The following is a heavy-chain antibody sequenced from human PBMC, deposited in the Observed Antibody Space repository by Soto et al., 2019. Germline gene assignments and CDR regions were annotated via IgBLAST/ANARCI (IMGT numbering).Heavy chain of an antibody. Sequence: EVQLLESGGGLVQPGGSLRLSCAASGFTFSSYAMNWVRQAPGKGLEWVSVISGSGGSTYYADSVKGRFTISRDNSKNTLYLHMNSLRAEDTAVYYCARRSSGWSFDYWGQGTLVTVSS. D-gene: IGHD6-19*01. J-gene: IGHJ4*02. CDR3: ARRSSGWSFDY. CDR1: GFTFSSYA. CDR2: ISGSGGST. V-gene: IGHV3-23*01.